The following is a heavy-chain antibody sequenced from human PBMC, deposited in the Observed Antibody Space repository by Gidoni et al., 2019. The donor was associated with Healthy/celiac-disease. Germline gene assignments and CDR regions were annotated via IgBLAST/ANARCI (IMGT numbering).Heavy chain of an antibody. CDR2: INHSGST. Sequence: QVQLQQWGAGLLKPSETLSLTCAVYGGSFSGYYWSWIRQPPGKGLEWIGEINHSGSTNYNPSLKSRVTISVDTSKNQFSLKLSSVTAADTAVYYCARARRRLSSGHPRGIFDYWGQGTLVTVSS. CDR3: ARARRRLSSGHPRGIFDY. V-gene: IGHV4-34*01. D-gene: IGHD6-19*01. CDR1: GGSFSGYY. J-gene: IGHJ4*02.